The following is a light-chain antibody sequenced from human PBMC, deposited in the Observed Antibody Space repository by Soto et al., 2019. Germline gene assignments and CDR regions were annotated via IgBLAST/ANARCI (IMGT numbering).Light chain of an antibody. CDR2: DAS. CDR3: QQYNSLWT. Sequence: DILMTQSPSTLSASVGDIVTITCRASQSISSWLAWYQQKPGKVPKLLIYDASSLESGVPSTFSGSGSGTEFTLTISSLHPDDVATYYCQQYNSLWTFGQGTKVDIK. V-gene: IGKV1-5*01. J-gene: IGKJ1*01. CDR1: QSISSW.